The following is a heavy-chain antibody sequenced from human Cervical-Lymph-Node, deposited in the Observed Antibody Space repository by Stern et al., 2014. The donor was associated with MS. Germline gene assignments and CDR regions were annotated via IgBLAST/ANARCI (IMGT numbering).Heavy chain of an antibody. CDR3: ARAYDYGASYGMDV. D-gene: IGHD4-17*01. J-gene: IGHJ6*01. Sequence: VQLVQSGGGLVQPGGSLRLSCAASGFTVRSSFMSWVRQAPGKGLEWISVLYSGGDTYYADSVKGKFTISSDNSKNTLYLQMNSLRAEDTAVYYGARAYDYGASYGMDVGGQGTTGTVSS. CDR1: GFTVRSSF. CDR2: LYSGGDT. V-gene: IGHV3-66*01.